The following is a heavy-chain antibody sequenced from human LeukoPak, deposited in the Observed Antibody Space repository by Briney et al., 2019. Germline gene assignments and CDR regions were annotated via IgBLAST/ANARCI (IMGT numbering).Heavy chain of an antibody. CDR2: IIPIFGTA. Sequence: SVKVSCKASGGTFSSYAISWVRQAPGQGLEWMGGIIPIFGTANYAQKFQGRVTITADESTSTAYMELSSLRSEDTAVYYCARGVTMVRGVIISPIEFDPWGQGTLVTVSS. CDR1: GGTFSSYA. D-gene: IGHD3-10*01. CDR3: ARGVTMVRGVIISPIEFDP. V-gene: IGHV1-69*13. J-gene: IGHJ5*02.